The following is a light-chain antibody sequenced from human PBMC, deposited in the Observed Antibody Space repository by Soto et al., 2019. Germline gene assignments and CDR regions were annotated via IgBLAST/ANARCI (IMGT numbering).Light chain of an antibody. V-gene: IGKV3D-20*01. CDR2: DAS. Sequence: EIVLTQSPATLSLSPGERATLSCGVSQSVSSSYLAWYQQKPGLAPRLLIYDASSRATGIPVRFSGSGSGKDFNLTISRLEPEDFAVYYCQQYGISPYTFGQGTKLEIK. CDR3: QQYGISPYT. J-gene: IGKJ2*01. CDR1: QSVSSSY.